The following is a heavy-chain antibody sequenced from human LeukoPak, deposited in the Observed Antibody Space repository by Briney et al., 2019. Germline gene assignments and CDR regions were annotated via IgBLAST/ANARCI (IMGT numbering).Heavy chain of an antibody. CDR2: IYYSGST. V-gene: IGHV4-59*01. Sequence: SETLSLTCTVSGGSISSYYWSWIRQPPGKGLEWIGYIYYSGSTNYNPSLKSRVTISVDTSKNQFSLKLSSVTAADTAVYYCARDRIMDCSSTSCGTFYYYYYMDVWGKGTTVTVSS. CDR1: GGSISSYY. J-gene: IGHJ6*03. D-gene: IGHD2-2*01. CDR3: ARDRIMDCSSTSCGTFYYYYYMDV.